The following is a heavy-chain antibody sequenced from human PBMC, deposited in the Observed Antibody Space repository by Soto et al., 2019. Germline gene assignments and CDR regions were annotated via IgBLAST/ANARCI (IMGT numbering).Heavy chain of an antibody. J-gene: IGHJ5*02. CDR2: IYPGDSDT. V-gene: IGHV5-51*01. CDR3: ARLLYYYDSSGRLNWYDP. D-gene: IGHD3-22*01. Sequence: GESLKISCKGSGYSFTSYWIGWVRQMPGKGLEWMGIIYPGDSDTRYSPSFQGQVTISADKSISTAYLQWSSLKASDTAMYYCARLLYYYDSSGRLNWYDPWGQGTLVTVSS. CDR1: GYSFTSYW.